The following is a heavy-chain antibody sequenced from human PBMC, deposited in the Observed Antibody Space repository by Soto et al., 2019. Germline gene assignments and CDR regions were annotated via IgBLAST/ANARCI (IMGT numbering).Heavy chain of an antibody. CDR2: VYFSGDT. CDR1: TDSFRNYY. Sequence: SETLSLTCTVSTDSFRNYYWSWIRQPAGKTLEWIGRVYFSGDTNYNPSLKSRVTMSVDTSKNQFSLRLSSVTAADTAVYYCARDDFWGGRTHDFWGQGTQVTVSS. V-gene: IGHV4-4*07. D-gene: IGHD3-3*01. J-gene: IGHJ4*02. CDR3: ARDDFWGGRTHDF.